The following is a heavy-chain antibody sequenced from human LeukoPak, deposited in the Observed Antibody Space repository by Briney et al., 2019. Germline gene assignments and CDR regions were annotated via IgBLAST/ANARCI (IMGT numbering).Heavy chain of an antibody. Sequence: GGSLRLSCAASGFTFSSYGMHWVRQAPGKGLEWVAFIRYDGSNKYYADSAKGRFTISRDNSKNTLHLQMNSLRAEDTAIYHCAKVRVVGDYNWFFDLWGRGTLVTVSS. D-gene: IGHD4-17*01. V-gene: IGHV3-30*02. CDR1: GFTFSSYG. CDR3: AKVRVVGDYNWFFDL. CDR2: IRYDGSNK. J-gene: IGHJ2*01.